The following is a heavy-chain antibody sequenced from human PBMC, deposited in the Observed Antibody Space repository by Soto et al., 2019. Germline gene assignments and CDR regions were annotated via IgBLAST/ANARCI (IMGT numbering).Heavy chain of an antibody. CDR2: IWYDGSNK. CDR1: GFTFSSYG. J-gene: IGHJ5*02. CDR3: ARSGEWLRLGWFDP. V-gene: IGHV3-33*01. Sequence: QVQLVESGGGVVQPGRSLRLSCAASGFTFSSYGMHWVRQAPGKGLEWVAVIWYDGSNKYYADSVKGRFTISRDNSKNTLSLPMNSRRAEDTAVYYCARSGEWLRLGWFDPWGQGTLVTVSS. D-gene: IGHD6-19*01.